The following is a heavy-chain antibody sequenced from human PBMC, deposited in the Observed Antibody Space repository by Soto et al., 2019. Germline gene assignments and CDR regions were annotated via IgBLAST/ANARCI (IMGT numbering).Heavy chain of an antibody. Sequence: GGSLRLSCAASGFTFSSYAMSWVRQAPGKGLEWVSTISGSGGTTYYADSVKGRFTISRDNSKNTLYLQMNGLRAEDTAVYYCAACNGNSCYSKPLDYWGQGTLVTVSS. CDR2: ISGSGGTT. D-gene: IGHD2-15*01. J-gene: IGHJ4*02. CDR1: GFTFSSYA. CDR3: AACNGNSCYSKPLDY. V-gene: IGHV3-23*01.